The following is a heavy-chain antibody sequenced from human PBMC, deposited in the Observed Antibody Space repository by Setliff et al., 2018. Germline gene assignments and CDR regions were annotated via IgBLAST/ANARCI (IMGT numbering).Heavy chain of an antibody. J-gene: IGHJ6*02. CDR1: GGTFSSYA. V-gene: IGHV1-69*13. D-gene: IGHD4-17*01. Sequence: SVKVSCKASGGTFSSYAISWVRQAPGQGLEWMGGIIPIFGTANYAQKFQGRVTITADESTSTAYMELSSLRSEDTAVYYCARDLIDPDYGDYLSFYYYGMDVWGQGTTVTVS. CDR3: ARDLIDPDYGDYLSFYYYGMDV. CDR2: IIPIFGTA.